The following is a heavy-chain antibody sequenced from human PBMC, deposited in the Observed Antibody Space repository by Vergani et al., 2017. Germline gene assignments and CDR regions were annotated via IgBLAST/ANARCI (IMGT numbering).Heavy chain of an antibody. V-gene: IGHV4-61*02. CDR2: FYTGGGT. Sequence: QVQLQESGPGLVRPSQTLSLTCTVSGGSIRSGSYYWSWFPQPAGKGLEWIGRFYTGGGTSYNPSLKSRVTISVDTSKNQFSLQLSSVTAADTAVYYCARDPLYSTTWPFLLLDMDVWGQGTTVTVSS. J-gene: IGHJ6*02. D-gene: IGHD6-13*01. CDR3: ARDPLYSTTWPFLLLDMDV. CDR1: GGSIRSGSYY.